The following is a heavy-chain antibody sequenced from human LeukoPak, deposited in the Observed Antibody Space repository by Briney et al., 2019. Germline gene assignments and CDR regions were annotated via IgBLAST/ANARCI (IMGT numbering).Heavy chain of an antibody. CDR3: ARDSRIGIAMGYHDY. D-gene: IGHD2-21*01. Sequence: GGSLRLSCAASGFTFSSYAMHWVRQAPGKGLEWVAVISYDGSNKYYSDSVKGRFTISRDNSKNTLYLQMNSLRAEDTAVYYCARDSRIGIAMGYHDYWGQGTLVTVSS. V-gene: IGHV3-30-3*01. CDR2: ISYDGSNK. J-gene: IGHJ4*02. CDR1: GFTFSSYA.